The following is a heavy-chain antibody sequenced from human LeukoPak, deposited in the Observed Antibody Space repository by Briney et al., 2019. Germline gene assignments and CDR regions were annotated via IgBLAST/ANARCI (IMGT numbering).Heavy chain of an antibody. Sequence: SETLSLTCTVSGGSIGSSTYYWGWIRQPPGKGLEWIGCVSYSGNTYYNPSLKSRVTIFVDTSKNQFSLNLSSVTAADTAVYYCARHTPTYDDFWSGYPVDYWGQGTLVTVSS. CDR3: ARHTPTYDDFWSGYPVDY. D-gene: IGHD3-3*01. J-gene: IGHJ4*02. CDR1: GGSIGSSTYY. V-gene: IGHV4-39*01. CDR2: VSYSGNT.